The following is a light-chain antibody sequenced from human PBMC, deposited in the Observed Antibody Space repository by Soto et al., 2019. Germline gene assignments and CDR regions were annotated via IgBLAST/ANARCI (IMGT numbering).Light chain of an antibody. CDR1: SSDVGGYKY. V-gene: IGLV2-14*03. J-gene: IGLJ2*01. Sequence: QSALTQPASVSGSPGQSITISCTGTSSDVGGYKYVSWYQQHPGKAPKLMIYNVNNRPSGVSDRFSGSKSGNTASLTISGLQAEDEADYYCCSYTSSNTRVFGGGTKLTVL. CDR3: CSYTSSNTRV. CDR2: NVN.